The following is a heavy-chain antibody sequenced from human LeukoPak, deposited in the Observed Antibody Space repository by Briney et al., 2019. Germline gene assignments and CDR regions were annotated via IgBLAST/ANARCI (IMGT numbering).Heavy chain of an antibody. CDR2: IGYSGRPI. D-gene: IGHD4-11*01. J-gene: IGHJ4*02. V-gene: IGHV3-48*01. Sequence: PGGSLRLSCAGSGDSFISHTMIWVRQAPGKGLEWISYIGYSGRPIYYADSVKGRFGISRDDAKTSLYLHMNSLRAEDTAFYYCAREYDSRARFDSWGQGILVTVSS. CDR3: AREYDSRARFDS. CDR1: GDSFISHT.